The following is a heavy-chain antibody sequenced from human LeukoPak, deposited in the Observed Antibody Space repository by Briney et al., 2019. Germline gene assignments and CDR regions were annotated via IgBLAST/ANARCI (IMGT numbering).Heavy chain of an antibody. J-gene: IGHJ4*02. CDR1: GGTFSSYA. CDR2: INPNSGAT. D-gene: IGHD1-26*01. V-gene: IGHV1-2*06. Sequence: ASVKVSCKASGGTFSSYAISWVRQAPGQGLEWMGRINPNSGATDYAQKFQGRVTMTRDTSISTTYMELSSLKSDDTAVCYCAKIGSSHDFDYWGQGTLITVSS. CDR3: AKIGSSHDFDY.